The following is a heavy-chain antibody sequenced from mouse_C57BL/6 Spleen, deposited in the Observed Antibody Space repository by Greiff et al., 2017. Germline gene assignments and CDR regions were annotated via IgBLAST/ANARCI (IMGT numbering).Heavy chain of an antibody. CDR1: GYAFSSYW. CDR2: IYPGDGDT. V-gene: IGHV1-80*01. D-gene: IGHD2-1*01. J-gene: IGHJ2*01. CDR3: ARDGNYSYYFDY. Sequence: QVQLQQSGAELVKPGASVKISCKASGYAFSSYWMNWVKQRPGKGLEWIGQIYPGDGDTNYNGKFKGKATLTADKSSSTAYMQRSSLTSEDSAVYFCARDGNYSYYFDYWGQGTTLTVSS.